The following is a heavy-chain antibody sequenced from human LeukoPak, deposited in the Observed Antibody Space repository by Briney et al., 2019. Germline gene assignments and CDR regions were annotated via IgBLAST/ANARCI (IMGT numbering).Heavy chain of an antibody. CDR2: IYYSGST. CDR1: GGSISSGDYY. V-gene: IGHV4-30-4*01. CDR3: ARAYGSGRVDWFDP. Sequence: SETLSLTCTVSGGSISSGDYYWSWIRQPPGKGLEWIGYIYYSGSTYYNPSLKSRVTISVDTSKNQFSLKLSSVTAADTAVYYCARAYGSGRVDWFDPWGQGTLVIVSS. D-gene: IGHD3-10*01. J-gene: IGHJ5*02.